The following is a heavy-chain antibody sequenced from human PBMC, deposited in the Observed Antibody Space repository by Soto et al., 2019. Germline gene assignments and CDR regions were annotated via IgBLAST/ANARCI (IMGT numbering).Heavy chain of an antibody. CDR1: GYTFTSYG. J-gene: IGHJ6*02. CDR2: ISAYNGNT. CDR3: ARDVYCSSTSCYTHSLWGMDV. V-gene: IGHV1-18*01. D-gene: IGHD2-2*02. Sequence: ASVKVSCKASGYTFTSYGISWVRQAPGQGLEWMGWISAYNGNTNYAQKLQGRVTMTTDTSTSTAYMELRSLRSDDTAVYYCARDVYCSSTSCYTHSLWGMDVWGLGTTVTVSS.